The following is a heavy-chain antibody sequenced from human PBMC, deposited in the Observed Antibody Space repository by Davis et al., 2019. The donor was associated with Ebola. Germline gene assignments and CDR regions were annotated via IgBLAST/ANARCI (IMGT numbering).Heavy chain of an antibody. CDR2: INHSGST. CDR3: ARDGPTTDYYDSSGYYFDY. J-gene: IGHJ4*02. V-gene: IGHV4-34*01. D-gene: IGHD3-22*01. Sequence: PSETLSLTCAVYGGSFSGYYWSWIRQPPGKGLEWIGEINHSGSTNYNPSLKSRVTMSVDTSKNQFSLKLSSVTAADTAVYYCARDGPTTDYYDSSGYYFDYWGQGTLVTVSS. CDR1: GGSFSGYY.